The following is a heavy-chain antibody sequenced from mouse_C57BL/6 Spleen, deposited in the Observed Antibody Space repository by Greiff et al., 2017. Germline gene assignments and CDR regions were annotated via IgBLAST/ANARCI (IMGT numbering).Heavy chain of an antibody. CDR3: AREVTTGPYAMDY. J-gene: IGHJ4*01. V-gene: IGHV1-22*01. D-gene: IGHD2-2*01. CDR2: INPNNGGT. CDR1: GYTFTDYN. Sequence: VQLKESGPELVKPGASVKMSCKASGYTFTDYNMRWVKQRHGKSLEWIGYINPNNGGTSYNQKFKGKATLTVNKSSSTAYMELRSLTSEESAVYYCAREVTTGPYAMDYGGQGTSVTVSS.